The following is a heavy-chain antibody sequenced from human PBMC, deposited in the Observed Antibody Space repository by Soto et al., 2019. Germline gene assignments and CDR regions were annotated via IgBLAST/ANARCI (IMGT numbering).Heavy chain of an antibody. D-gene: IGHD2-21*01. CDR3: ARDPFDCGDECSSNY. Sequence: RALRLSCAASGFTFSKYRMNWVRQAPGKGLEWVSYISSSSSFKFYADSVKDRFTISRDNAKSLLYLQMNSLRAEDTAVYYCARDPFDCGDECSSNYLGQGNRVTGS. CDR1: GFTFSKYR. CDR2: ISSSSSFK. V-gene: IGHV3-21*06. J-gene: IGHJ4*02.